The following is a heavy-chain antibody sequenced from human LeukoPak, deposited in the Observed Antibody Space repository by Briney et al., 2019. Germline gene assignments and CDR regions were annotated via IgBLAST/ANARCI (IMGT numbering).Heavy chain of an antibody. V-gene: IGHV1-69*13. CDR3: ARGSMVRGVIMFDY. CDR2: IIPIFGTA. D-gene: IGHD3-10*01. Sequence: SVKVSFKASGGTFSIYAISWVRQAPGQGLEWMGGIIPIFGTANYAQKFQGRVTITADESTSTAYMELSSLRSEDTAVYYCARGSMVRGVIMFDYWGQGTLVTVSS. CDR1: GGTFSIYA. J-gene: IGHJ4*02.